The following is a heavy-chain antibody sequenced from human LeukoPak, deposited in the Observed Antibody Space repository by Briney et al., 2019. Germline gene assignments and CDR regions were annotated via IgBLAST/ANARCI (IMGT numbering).Heavy chain of an antibody. D-gene: IGHD2-15*01. J-gene: IGHJ3*02. V-gene: IGHV4-59*13. CDR2: VYYSGST. Sequence: SSETLSLTCTVSGGSISSYYWCWIRMRQAPGKGLDGFVYYSGSTKYNPPLKSRVTIAVDTSKNQFSLKLNSVTAADTAVYYCARLVDCRGGSCYYVFDIWGQGTMVTVSS. CDR1: GGSISSYY. CDR3: ARLVDCRGGSCYYVFDI.